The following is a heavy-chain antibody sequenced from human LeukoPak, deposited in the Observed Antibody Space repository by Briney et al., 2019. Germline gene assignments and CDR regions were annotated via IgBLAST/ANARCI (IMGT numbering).Heavy chain of an antibody. D-gene: IGHD2-21*02. V-gene: IGHV3-7*03. CDR1: GFTFSSYW. J-gene: IGHJ1*01. CDR2: IKQDGSEK. Sequence: PGGSLRLSCAASGFTFSSYWMSWVRQAPGKGLEWVANIKQDGSEKYYVDSVKGRFTISRDNAKNSLYLQMNSLRAEDTAVYYCSKRGSDSPSCFQHWGQGTLVTVSS. CDR3: SKRGSDSPSCFQH.